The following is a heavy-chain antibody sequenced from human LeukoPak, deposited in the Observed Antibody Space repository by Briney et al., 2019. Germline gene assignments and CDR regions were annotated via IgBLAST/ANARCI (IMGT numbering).Heavy chain of an antibody. CDR2: IYTTGSA. CDR1: GGSISSGSYF. V-gene: IGHV4-61*02. D-gene: IGHD1-14*01. Sequence: SQTLSLTCTVSGGSISSGSYFWSWIRQPAGKGLEWIGRIYTTGSANYSPSLKSRVTISVDTSKNQFSLKLSSVTAADTAVYYCARLRTHYYYMDVWGKGTTVTISS. CDR3: ARLRTHYYYMDV. J-gene: IGHJ6*03.